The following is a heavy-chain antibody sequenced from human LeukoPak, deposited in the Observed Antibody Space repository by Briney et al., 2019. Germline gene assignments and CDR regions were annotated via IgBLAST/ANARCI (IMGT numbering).Heavy chain of an antibody. J-gene: IGHJ4*02. CDR3: AKSHVIASYVGDY. Sequence: GGSLRLSCAASGFTFSSYAMSWVRQAPGKGLEWVAFIRYDGSNKYYADSVKGRFTISRDTSKNTLFLEMSSLRAEDMAVYYCAKSHVIASYVGDYWGQGTLVTVSS. D-gene: IGHD2-21*01. CDR2: IRYDGSNK. V-gene: IGHV3-30*02. CDR1: GFTFSSYA.